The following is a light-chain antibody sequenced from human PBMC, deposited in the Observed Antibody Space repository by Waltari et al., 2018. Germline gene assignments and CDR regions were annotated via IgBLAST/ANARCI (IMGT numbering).Light chain of an antibody. Sequence: QPVLTHPPSASATAGQRVTISCSGSGSNIGTNTVNRYQQVPGKAPKLVIDGNNQRPPGVPDRISGSKSGTSGSLAISGLQSEDEADYYCSSWDGSLNGVVFGGGTRLTVL. CDR3: SSWDGSLNGVV. J-gene: IGLJ2*01. CDR2: GNN. V-gene: IGLV1-44*01. CDR1: GSNIGTNT.